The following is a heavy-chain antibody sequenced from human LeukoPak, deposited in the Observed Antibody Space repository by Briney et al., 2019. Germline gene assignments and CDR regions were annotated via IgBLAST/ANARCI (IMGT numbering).Heavy chain of an antibody. V-gene: IGHV5-51*01. D-gene: IGHD3-22*01. Sequence: SLKTSCKGSGYSFTSYWIGCVRHMPGQGLERIGIIYPGDSDTRYSPSFQGQVAISADKSISTAYLQWSSLKASDTAMYYCARPYDRSGYYPSYWGQGTLVTVSS. J-gene: IGHJ4*02. CDR1: GYSFTSYW. CDR3: ARPYDRSGYYPSY. CDR2: IYPGDSDT.